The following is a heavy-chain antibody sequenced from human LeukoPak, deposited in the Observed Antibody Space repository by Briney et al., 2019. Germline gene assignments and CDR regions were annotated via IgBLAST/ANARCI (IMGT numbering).Heavy chain of an antibody. CDR2: IYYSVNT. V-gene: IGHV4-30-4*01. J-gene: IGHJ5*02. CDR3: ARVETSYYGSGTYEVWFEP. D-gene: IGHD3-10*01. CDR1: GDSIRSGDYY. Sequence: PSETLSLTCTVSGDSIRSGDYYWSWIRQPPGKGLEWIGYIYYSVNTYYNPSLKSRVTIEVDTSKNQFSLRLSSVTAADTAVYFCARVETSYYGSGTYEVWFEPGGQGTLVLVLS.